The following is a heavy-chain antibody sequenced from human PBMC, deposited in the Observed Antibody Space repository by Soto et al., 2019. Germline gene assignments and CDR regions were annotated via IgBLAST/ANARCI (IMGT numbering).Heavy chain of an antibody. J-gene: IGHJ6*02. D-gene: IGHD3-10*01. V-gene: IGHV3-23*01. CDR3: AKDQPELLWFGELYNGMDV. CDR1: VFTFSSYS. Sequence: GVSLRLSCAASVFTFSSYSMSWVRQAPGKGLEWVSAISGSGGSTYYADSVKGRFTISRDNSKNTLYLQMNSLRAEDTAVYYSAKDQPELLWFGELYNGMDVWGQGTTVTVSS. CDR2: ISGSGGST.